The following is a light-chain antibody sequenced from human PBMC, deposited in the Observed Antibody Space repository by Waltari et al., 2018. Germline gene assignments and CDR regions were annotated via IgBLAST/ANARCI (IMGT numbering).Light chain of an antibody. V-gene: IGKV3-11*01. CDR3: NQRATWPRT. CDR1: QSVSSY. Sequence: EIVLTQSPPTLSLSPGERATLSCRASQSVSSYLAWYQQKPGQAPRLLIYDASTRATGIPARFSGSESGTDFTLTITNLGPEDSAVYYCNQRATWPRTFGQGTKVEIK. J-gene: IGKJ1*01. CDR2: DAS.